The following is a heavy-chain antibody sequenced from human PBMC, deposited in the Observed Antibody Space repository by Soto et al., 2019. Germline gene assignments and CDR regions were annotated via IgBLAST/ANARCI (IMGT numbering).Heavy chain of an antibody. CDR3: ARETLSFGSALDV. J-gene: IGHJ6*02. D-gene: IGHD3-3*01. V-gene: IGHV3-43*01. Sequence: GGSLRLSCAASGFRFDDYNIHWVRQAPGKGLEWVSLITWSGGNTYYADSVKGRFTISRDGTTESVSLQMTSLKREDTGLYYCARETLSFGSALDVWGQWTMVTVSS. CDR1: GFRFDDYN. CDR2: ITWSGGNT.